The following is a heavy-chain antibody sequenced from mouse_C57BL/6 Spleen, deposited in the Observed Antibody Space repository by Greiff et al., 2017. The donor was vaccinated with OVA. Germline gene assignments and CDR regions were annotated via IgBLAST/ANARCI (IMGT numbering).Heavy chain of an antibody. CDR2: IDPENGDT. CDR3: TTGGAYYGNSFDY. Sequence: VQLQQSGAELVRPGASVKLSCTASGFNIKDDYMHWVKQRPEQGLEWIGWIDPENGDTEYASKFQGKATITADTSSNTAYLQLSSLTSEDTAVYYCTTGGAYYGNSFDYWGQGTTLTVSS. D-gene: IGHD2-10*01. CDR1: GFNIKDDY. J-gene: IGHJ2*01. V-gene: IGHV14-4*01.